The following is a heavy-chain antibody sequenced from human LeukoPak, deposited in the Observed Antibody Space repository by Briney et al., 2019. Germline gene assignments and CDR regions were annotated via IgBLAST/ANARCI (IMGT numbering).Heavy chain of an antibody. J-gene: IGHJ5*02. CDR3: AKTIVGVTNWFDP. Sequence: GGSLRLSCAASGFTVSSNYISWGRQAPGKGLEWVSVIYSGGNTYYADSVKGRFTISSDNSKNTLYLQMNSLRAEDTAVYYCAKTIVGVTNWFDPWGQGTLVTVSS. D-gene: IGHD1-26*01. V-gene: IGHV3-53*01. CDR1: GFTVSSNY. CDR2: IYSGGNT.